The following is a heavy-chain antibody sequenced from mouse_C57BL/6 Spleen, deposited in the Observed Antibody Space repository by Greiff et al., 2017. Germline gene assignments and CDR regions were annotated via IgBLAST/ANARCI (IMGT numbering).Heavy chain of an antibody. CDR3: AGSEVSLGTWFAY. CDR2: IYPGDGDT. V-gene: IGHV1-80*01. J-gene: IGHJ3*01. CDR1: GYAFSSYW. D-gene: IGHD4-1*01. Sequence: QVQLQQSGAELVKPGASVKISCKASGYAFSSYWMNWVKQRPGKGLEWIGQIYPGDGDTNYNGKFKGKATLTADKSSSTAYMQLSSLTSEDSAVYFCAGSEVSLGTWFAYWGQGTLVTVSA.